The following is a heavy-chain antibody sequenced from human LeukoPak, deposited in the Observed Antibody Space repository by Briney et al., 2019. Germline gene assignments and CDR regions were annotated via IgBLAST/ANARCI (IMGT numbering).Heavy chain of an antibody. CDR3: ARGRGYYYDSSARDYFDY. Sequence: ASVKVSCKASGYTFTSYAMHWVRQAPGQRLEWMGWINAGNGNTKYSQKFQGRVTITRDTSASTAYMELSSLRSEDTAVYYCARGRGYYYDSSARDYFDYWGQGTLVTVSS. J-gene: IGHJ4*02. D-gene: IGHD3-22*01. CDR2: INAGNGNT. CDR1: GYTFTSYA. V-gene: IGHV1-3*01.